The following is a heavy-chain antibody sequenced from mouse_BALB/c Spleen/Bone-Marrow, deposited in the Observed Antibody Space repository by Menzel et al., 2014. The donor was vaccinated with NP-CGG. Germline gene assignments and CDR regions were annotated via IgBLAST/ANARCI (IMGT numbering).Heavy chain of an antibody. D-gene: IGHD2-10*01. Sequence: VQVVESGAELVKPGASAKLSCKASGYTFTSYYLYWVKQRPGQGLEWIGEINPGNGGTNFNERFKSKASLTVDKSSSTAYMQLNSLTSEDSAVYYCTRRSLLSDYYSMDYWGQGTSVTVSS. V-gene: IGHV1S81*02. CDR3: TRRSLLSDYYSMDY. CDR2: INPGNGGT. CDR1: GYTFTSYY. J-gene: IGHJ4*01.